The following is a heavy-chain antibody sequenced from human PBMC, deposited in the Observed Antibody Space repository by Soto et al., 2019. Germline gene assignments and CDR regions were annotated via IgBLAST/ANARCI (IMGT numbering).Heavy chain of an antibody. J-gene: IGHJ4*02. V-gene: IGHV5-51*01. CDR3: ARALTYYYDSSGYNYFDY. Sequence: GESLKISCKGSGYSFTSYWIGWVRQMPGKGLEWMGIIYPGDSDTRYSPSFQGQVTISADKSISTAYLQWGSLKASDTAMYYCARALTYYYDSSGYNYFDYRGQGTLVTVSS. D-gene: IGHD3-22*01. CDR2: IYPGDSDT. CDR1: GYSFTSYW.